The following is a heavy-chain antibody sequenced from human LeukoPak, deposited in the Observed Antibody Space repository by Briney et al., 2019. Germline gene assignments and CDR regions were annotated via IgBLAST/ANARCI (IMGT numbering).Heavy chain of an antibody. CDR3: ARDGGSGWSSAFFDH. D-gene: IGHD6-19*01. CDR1: GLACRNYG. J-gene: IGHJ4*02. CDR2: IYSDGNT. Sequence: GGSLRLSCVASGLACRNYGLSWVRQAPGKGLEWVSVIYSDGNTDYADSVKGRFTISRDDSKNTLYLQMSGLRAEDTAVYYCARDGGSGWSSAFFDHWGQGTLVSVSS. V-gene: IGHV3-53*01.